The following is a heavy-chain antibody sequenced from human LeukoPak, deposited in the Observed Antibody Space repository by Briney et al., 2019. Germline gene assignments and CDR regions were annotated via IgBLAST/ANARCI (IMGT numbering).Heavy chain of an antibody. CDR3: ARDLVPGSNRLLSDY. J-gene: IGHJ4*02. CDR1: GFTFSRYA. Sequence: GGSLRLSCAASGFTFSRYAIHWVRQAPGKGLEWVAVISYDGINKYYTDSVKGRFTISRDNAKNTLYLQMNSLRAEDTAVYYCARDLVPGSNRLLSDYWGQGTLVTVSS. V-gene: IGHV3-30-3*01. CDR2: ISYDGINK. D-gene: IGHD2-2*01.